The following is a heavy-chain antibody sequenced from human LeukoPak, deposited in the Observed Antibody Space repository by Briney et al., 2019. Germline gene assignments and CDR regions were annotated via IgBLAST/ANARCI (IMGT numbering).Heavy chain of an antibody. Sequence: GGSLRLSCAASGFTVSSNYMSWVRQAPGKGLDWVSVIYSGGSTYYADSVKGRFTISRANSKNTLYLQMNSLRPEDTALYYCAKSEEDAWSDAFDIWGQGAMVTVSS. J-gene: IGHJ3*02. V-gene: IGHV3-66*01. D-gene: IGHD2-15*01. CDR2: IYSGGST. CDR3: AKSEEDAWSDAFDI. CDR1: GFTVSSNY.